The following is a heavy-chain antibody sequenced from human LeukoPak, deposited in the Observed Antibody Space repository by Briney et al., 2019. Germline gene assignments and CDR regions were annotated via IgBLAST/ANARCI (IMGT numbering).Heavy chain of an antibody. V-gene: IGHV4-31*03. CDR3: ARDRGRVRGYYYAMDV. Sequence: PSQTLSLTCTVSGDSIRSGGYYWTWIRQHPAKGLEWIGYIFNSGSTYYNPSLKSRVTISEDTSKNQFSLNLTSVTAADTAVYYCARDRGRVRGYYYAMDVWGQGTTVTVSS. J-gene: IGHJ6*02. CDR1: GDSIRSGGYY. D-gene: IGHD2-2*01. CDR2: IFNSGST.